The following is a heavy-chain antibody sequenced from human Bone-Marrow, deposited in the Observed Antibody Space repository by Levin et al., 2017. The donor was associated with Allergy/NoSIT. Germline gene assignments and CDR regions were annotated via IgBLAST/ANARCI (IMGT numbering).Heavy chain of an antibody. Sequence: SETLSLTCTVSGGSISSSSYYWGWIRQPPGKGLEWIGSIYYSGSTYYNPSLKSRVTISVDTSKNQFSLKLSSVTAADTAVYYCARDRWFGEPEAHFDYWGQGTLVTVSS. CDR2: IYYSGST. CDR3: ARDRWFGEPEAHFDY. D-gene: IGHD3-10*01. V-gene: IGHV4-39*07. CDR1: GGSISSSSYY. J-gene: IGHJ4*02.